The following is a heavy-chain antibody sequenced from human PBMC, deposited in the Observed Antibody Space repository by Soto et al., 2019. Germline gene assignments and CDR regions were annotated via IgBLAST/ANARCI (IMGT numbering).Heavy chain of an antibody. CDR3: ASSYGSGYRAFDY. J-gene: IGHJ4*02. V-gene: IGHV1-3*01. CDR1: GYTFTSYA. Sequence: ASVKLSCKASGYTFTSYAMHWVRQAPGQRLEWMGWINAGNGNTKYSQKFQGRVTMTADKSTSTAYMELSSLRSEDTAMYYCASSYGSGYRAFDYWGQGALVTVSS. CDR2: INAGNGNT. D-gene: IGHD3-10*01.